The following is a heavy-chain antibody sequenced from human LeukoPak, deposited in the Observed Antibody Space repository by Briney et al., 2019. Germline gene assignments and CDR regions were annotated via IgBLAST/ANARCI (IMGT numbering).Heavy chain of an antibody. Sequence: GGSLRLPCAASGFTFSSYSMNWVRQAPGKGLEWVSYISSSSSTIYYADSVKGRFTISRDNAKNSLYLQMNSLRAEDTAVYYCARDQYYGSGSYDYWGQGTLVTVSS. J-gene: IGHJ4*02. V-gene: IGHV3-48*01. D-gene: IGHD3-10*01. CDR3: ARDQYYGSGSYDY. CDR2: ISSSSSTI. CDR1: GFTFSSYS.